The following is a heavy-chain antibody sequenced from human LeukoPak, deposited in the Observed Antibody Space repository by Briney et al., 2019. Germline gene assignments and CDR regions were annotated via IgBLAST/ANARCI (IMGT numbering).Heavy chain of an antibody. CDR1: GFTFSDYY. D-gene: IGHD5-18*01. J-gene: IGHJ6*03. Sequence: GGSLRLSCAASGFTFSDYYMSWIRQAPGKGLEWVSYISSSGSTIYYADSVKGRFTISRDNAKNSLYLQMNSLRAEDTAVYYCARELEYSYGYYYMDVWGKGTTVTISS. CDR3: ARELEYSYGYYYMDV. CDR2: ISSSGSTI. V-gene: IGHV3-11*01.